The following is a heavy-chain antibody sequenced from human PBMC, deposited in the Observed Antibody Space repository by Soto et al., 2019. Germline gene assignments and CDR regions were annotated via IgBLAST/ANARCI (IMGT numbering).Heavy chain of an antibody. CDR3: ASAPPPGVKYFQH. Sequence: PSETLSLTCTVSGGSVSSGSYYWSWIRQPPGKGLEWIGYIYHSGSTNYNPSLKSRVTISVDTSKNQFSLKLSSVTAADTAVYYCASAPPPGVKYFQHWGQGTLVTVSS. CDR2: IYHSGST. CDR1: GGSVSSGSYY. J-gene: IGHJ1*01. D-gene: IGHD2-8*01. V-gene: IGHV4-61*01.